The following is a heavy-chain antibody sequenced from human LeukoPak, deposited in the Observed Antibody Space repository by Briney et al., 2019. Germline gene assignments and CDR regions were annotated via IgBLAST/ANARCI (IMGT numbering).Heavy chain of an antibody. Sequence: LAGGSLRLSCAASGFTFSSYAMSWVRQAPGKGLEWVSAISGSGGSTYYADSMKGRFTISRDNSKNTLYLQMNSLRAEDTAVYYCARPAYYYDSSRQYFDYWGQGTLVTVSS. CDR1: GFTFSSYA. CDR2: ISGSGGST. D-gene: IGHD3-22*01. V-gene: IGHV3-23*01. CDR3: ARPAYYYDSSRQYFDY. J-gene: IGHJ4*02.